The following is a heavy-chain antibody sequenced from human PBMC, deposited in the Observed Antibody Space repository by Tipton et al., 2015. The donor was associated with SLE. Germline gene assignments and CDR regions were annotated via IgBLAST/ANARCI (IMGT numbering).Heavy chain of an antibody. CDR3: ARDSRQQLYMDV. V-gene: IGHV4-38-2*02. CDR1: GYSISSGYY. D-gene: IGHD6-13*01. J-gene: IGHJ6*03. CDR2: IYDSEST. Sequence: TLSLTCAVSGYSISSGYYWGWIRQPPGKGLEWIGSIYDSESTYNKPSLEGRVSISVDTSKNQFSLKLTSVTAADTAVYYCARDSRQQLYMDVWGKGTTVTVSS.